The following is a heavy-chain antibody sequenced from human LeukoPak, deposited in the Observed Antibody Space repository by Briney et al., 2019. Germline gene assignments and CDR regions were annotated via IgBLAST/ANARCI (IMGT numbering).Heavy chain of an antibody. CDR1: GGSISSGGYS. CDR3: ASTTTVTTSPWFDP. CDR2: IYHSGST. D-gene: IGHD4-17*01. V-gene: IGHV4-30-2*01. J-gene: IGHJ5*02. Sequence: PSETLSLTCAVSGGSISSGGYSWSWIRQPPGKGLEWIGYIYHSGSTYYNPSLKSRVTISVDRSKNQFSLKLSSVTAADTAVYYCASTTTVTTSPWFDPWGQETLVTVSS.